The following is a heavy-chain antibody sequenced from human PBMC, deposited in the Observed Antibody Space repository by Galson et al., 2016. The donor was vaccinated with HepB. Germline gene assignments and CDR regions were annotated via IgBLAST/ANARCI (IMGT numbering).Heavy chain of an antibody. V-gene: IGHV3-48*03. D-gene: IGHD2-8*02. CDR1: GFTFSSYE. CDR2: ISSSGNTI. Sequence: SLRLSCAASGFTFSSYEMNWVRQAPGKGLEWVSYISSSGNTIYYADSVKGRFTISRDNAKNSQYLQMNSLRAEDTAVYYCALVSRFRLWVYWGQGTLVTVSS. J-gene: IGHJ4*02. CDR3: ALVSRFRLWVY.